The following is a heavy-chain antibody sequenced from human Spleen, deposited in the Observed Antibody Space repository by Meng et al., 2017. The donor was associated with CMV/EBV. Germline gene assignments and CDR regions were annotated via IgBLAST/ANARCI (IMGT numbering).Heavy chain of an antibody. D-gene: IGHD2/OR15-2a*01. CDR2: ISADGNTK. J-gene: IGHJ4*02. Sequence: GSGFPFSDYFMTWIRQAPGKGLEWVSYISADGNTKYYADSVKGRFTISRDNARNSLFLEMNSLRGEDTAVYYCARDILRYYSWAFDFWGQGLLVTVSS. CDR3: ARDILRYYSWAFDF. CDR1: GFPFSDYF. V-gene: IGHV3-11*01.